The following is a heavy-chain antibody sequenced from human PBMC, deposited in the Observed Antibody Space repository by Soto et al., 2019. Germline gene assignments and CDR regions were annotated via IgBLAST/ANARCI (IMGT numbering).Heavy chain of an antibody. CDR2: IYYSGST. D-gene: IGHD3-22*01. V-gene: IGHV4-59*01. CDR1: GGSISSYY. Sequence: SETLSLTCTVSGGSISSYYWSWIRQPPGKGLEWIGYIYYSGSTNYNPSLKSRVTISVDTSKNQFSLKLSSVTAADTAVYYCAGYYDSSGHNSLIPWGQGTLVTVSS. CDR3: AGYYDSSGHNSLIP. J-gene: IGHJ5*02.